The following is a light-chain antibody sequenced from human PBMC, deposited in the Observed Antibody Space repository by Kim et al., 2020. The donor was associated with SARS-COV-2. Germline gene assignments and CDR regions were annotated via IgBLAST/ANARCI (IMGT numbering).Light chain of an antibody. CDR1: QSVSSNY. CDR2: GAS. CDR3: QRYGNSPIT. Sequence: PGERASLSCRAGQSVSSNYLAWYQQKPGQAPRLLIYGASSRATGIPDRFSGSGSGTDFTLTISRLEPEDFAVYYCQRYGNSPITFGQGTRLEIK. V-gene: IGKV3-20*01. J-gene: IGKJ5*01.